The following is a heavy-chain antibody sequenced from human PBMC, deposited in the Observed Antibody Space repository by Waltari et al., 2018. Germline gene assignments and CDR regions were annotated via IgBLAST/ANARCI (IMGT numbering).Heavy chain of an antibody. V-gene: IGHV1-24*01. CDR3: ATDLRRGITYDL. CDR2: FDPEDGET. J-gene: IGHJ2*01. D-gene: IGHD3-10*01. Sequence: MGGFDPEDGETIYAQKFQGRVTMTEDTSTDTAYMELSSLRSEDTAVYYCATDLRRGITYDLWGRGTLVTVSS.